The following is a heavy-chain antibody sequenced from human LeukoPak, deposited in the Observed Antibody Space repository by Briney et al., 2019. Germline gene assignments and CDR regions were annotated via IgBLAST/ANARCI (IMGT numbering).Heavy chain of an antibody. CDR2: IYSGGST. J-gene: IGHJ4*02. V-gene: IGHV3-66*01. D-gene: IGHD3-10*01. CDR1: GFTVSSNY. CDR3: AKVVLLWFGELFAFDY. Sequence: GGSLRLSCAASGFTVSSNYMSWVRQAPGKGLEWVSVIYSGGSTYYADSVKGRFTISRDNSKNTLYLQMNSLRAEDTAVYYCAKVVLLWFGELFAFDYWGQGTLVTVSS.